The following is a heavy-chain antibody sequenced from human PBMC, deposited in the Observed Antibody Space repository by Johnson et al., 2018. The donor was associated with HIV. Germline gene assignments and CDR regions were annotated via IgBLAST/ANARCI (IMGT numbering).Heavy chain of an antibody. V-gene: IGHV3-30-3*01. Sequence: QVQLVESGGGVVQPARSLRLSCAASGFTFSSYAMHWVRQAPGKGLEWVAVISYDGSNKYSADSVKGRFTISRDNSKNTLYLQMNSLRAEDTAVYYCARDGGINYFGVVTPEAFDIWCQGTMVTVSS. CDR3: ARDGGINYFGVVTPEAFDI. D-gene: IGHD3-3*01. CDR2: ISYDGSNK. J-gene: IGHJ3*02. CDR1: GFTFSSYA.